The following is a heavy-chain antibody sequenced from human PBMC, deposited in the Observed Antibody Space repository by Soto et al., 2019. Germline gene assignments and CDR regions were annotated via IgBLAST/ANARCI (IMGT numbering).Heavy chain of an antibody. CDR2: ISGSGGST. Sequence: PGGSLRLSCAASGFTFSSYAMSWVRQAPGKGLEWVSAISGSGGSTYYADSVKGRFTISRDNSENTLYLQMNSLRAEDTAVYYCAIFEWCGSYLYYFYFCSQGSLVTVSS. J-gene: IGHJ4*02. D-gene: IGHD1-26*01. CDR3: AIFEWCGSYLYYFYF. CDR1: GFTFSSYA. V-gene: IGHV3-23*01.